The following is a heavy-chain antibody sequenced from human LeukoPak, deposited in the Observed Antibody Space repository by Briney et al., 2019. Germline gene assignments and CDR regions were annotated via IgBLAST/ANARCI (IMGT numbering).Heavy chain of an antibody. CDR1: GFTFSSYE. Sequence: PGGSLRLSCAASGFTFSSYEMNWVRQAPGKGLEWVSYISSSGSTIYYADSVKGRFTISRDNAKNSLYLQMNSLRAEDTAVYYCARDSVLYYDSSGYTYFDYWGQGALVTVSS. J-gene: IGHJ4*02. V-gene: IGHV3-48*03. D-gene: IGHD3-22*01. CDR2: ISSSGSTI. CDR3: ARDSVLYYDSSGYTYFDY.